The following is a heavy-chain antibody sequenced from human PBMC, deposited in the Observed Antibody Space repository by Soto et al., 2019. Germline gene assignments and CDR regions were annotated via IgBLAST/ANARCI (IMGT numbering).Heavy chain of an antibody. CDR2: ISYDGSNK. Sequence: GGSLRLSCAASGFTFSSYGMHWVRQAPGKGLEWVAVISYDGSNKYYADSVKGRLTISRDNSKNTLYLQMNSLRAEDTAVYYCAKAQRDILTGLDYWGQGTLVTVSS. V-gene: IGHV3-30*18. D-gene: IGHD3-9*01. CDR1: GFTFSSYG. J-gene: IGHJ4*02. CDR3: AKAQRDILTGLDY.